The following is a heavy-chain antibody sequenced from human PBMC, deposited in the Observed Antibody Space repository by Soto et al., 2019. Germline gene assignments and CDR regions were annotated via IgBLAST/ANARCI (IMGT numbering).Heavy chain of an antibody. J-gene: IGHJ4*02. CDR2: ISYDGINK. Sequence: GGSLRLSCAASGFTFSNYGMHWVRQAPGKGLEWVALISYDGINKYYTDSVKGRFTISRDNSKNTLYLQMNSLRAEDTAVFYCAKGGGYDAYFDYWGLGTLVTVSS. CDR1: GFTFSNYG. V-gene: IGHV3-30*18. CDR3: AKGGGYDAYFDY. D-gene: IGHD5-12*01.